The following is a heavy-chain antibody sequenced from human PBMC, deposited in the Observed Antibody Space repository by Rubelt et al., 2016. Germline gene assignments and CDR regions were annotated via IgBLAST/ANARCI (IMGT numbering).Heavy chain of an antibody. CDR1: GFTFSSYT. Sequence: GGGLVKPGGSLRLSCAASGFTFSSYTMNWVRQAPGKGLEWVSSISSSSSYIYYADSVKGRFTISRDNAKKSLYRQMNSLRGEDTAVYYCARDQYSSSGVDYWGQGTLVTVSS. J-gene: IGHJ4*02. V-gene: IGHV3-21*01. D-gene: IGHD6-13*01. CDR2: ISSSSSYI. CDR3: ARDQYSSSGVDY.